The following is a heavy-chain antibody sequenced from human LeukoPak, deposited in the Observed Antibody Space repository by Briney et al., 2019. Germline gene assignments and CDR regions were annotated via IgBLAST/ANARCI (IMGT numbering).Heavy chain of an antibody. CDR3: TRSKDTAMAPYYYGMDV. J-gene: IGHJ6*02. CDR1: GFTFGDYA. V-gene: IGHV3-49*03. CDR2: IRSKAYGGTT. D-gene: IGHD5-18*01. Sequence: GGSLRLSCTASGFTFGDYAMSWFRQAPGKGLEWVGFIRSKAYGGTTEYAASVKGRFTISRDDSKSIAYLQMNSLKTEDTAVYYCTRSKDTAMAPYYYGMDVWGQGTTVTVSS.